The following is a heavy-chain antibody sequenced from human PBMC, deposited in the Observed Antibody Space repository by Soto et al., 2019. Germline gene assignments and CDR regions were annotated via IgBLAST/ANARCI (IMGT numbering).Heavy chain of an antibody. CDR3: ARDSDYGDYVGYYMDV. J-gene: IGHJ6*03. D-gene: IGHD4-17*01. Sequence: GASVKVSCKASGYTFTSYYMHWVRQAPGQGLGWMGIINPSGGSTSYAQKFQGRVTMTRDTSTSTVYMELSSLRSEDTAVYYCARDSDYGDYVGYYMDVWGKGTTVTVSS. CDR2: INPSGGST. CDR1: GYTFTSYY. V-gene: IGHV1-46*03.